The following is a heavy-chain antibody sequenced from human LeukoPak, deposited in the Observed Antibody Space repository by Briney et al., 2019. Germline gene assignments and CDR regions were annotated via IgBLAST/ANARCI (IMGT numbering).Heavy chain of an antibody. CDR3: AKTTGTLLEPFDI. Sequence: GGSLRLSCAVSGFTLRNYAMSWVRQAPGKGLEWVSAISSSGGSTYYADSVKGRFTISRDNSKNTEYLQMNSLRAEDTALYYCAKTTGTLLEPFDIWGQGTMVTVSS. CDR1: GFTLRNYA. J-gene: IGHJ3*02. CDR2: ISSSGGST. V-gene: IGHV3-23*01. D-gene: IGHD1-1*01.